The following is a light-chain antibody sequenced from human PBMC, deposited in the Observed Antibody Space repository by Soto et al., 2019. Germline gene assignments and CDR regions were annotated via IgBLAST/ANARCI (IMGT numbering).Light chain of an antibody. CDR3: LQLDSYPRT. J-gene: IGKJ1*01. Sequence: IQLTQSRSVVSGDVGERISLTSRASQDISDYLAWYQQKPGKAPNLLIYEASNLQSGVPSRFSGSGSGTEFTLSVSSLQPEDFATYYCLQLDSYPRTFGQGTKVDIK. CDR2: EAS. CDR1: QDISDY. V-gene: IGKV1-9*01.